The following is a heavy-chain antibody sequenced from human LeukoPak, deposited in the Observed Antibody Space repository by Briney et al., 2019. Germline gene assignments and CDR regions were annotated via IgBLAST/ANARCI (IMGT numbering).Heavy chain of an antibody. CDR1: GFTFSTYT. Sequence: GGSLRLSCAASGFTFSTYTMNWVRQAPGKGLEWVSSITISSRYIYYADSVKGRFTISRDNAKNSLFLHMNGLRAEDTAVYYCAREDASGSYYRSLDYWGQGTLVTVSS. D-gene: IGHD3-10*01. J-gene: IGHJ4*02. V-gene: IGHV3-21*01. CDR3: AREDASGSYYRSLDY. CDR2: ITISSRYI.